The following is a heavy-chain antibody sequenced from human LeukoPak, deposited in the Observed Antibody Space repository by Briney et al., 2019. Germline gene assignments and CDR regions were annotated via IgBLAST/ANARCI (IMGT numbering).Heavy chain of an antibody. V-gene: IGHV3-7*03. CDR3: ARVRTVTYYGMDV. J-gene: IGHJ6*04. Sequence: PGGSLRLPCAASGFTFSSYWMSWVRQAPGRGLEWVANIKQDESEKYYMDSVKGRFTISRDNAWNSLYLQMNSLRAEDTAVYYCARVRTVTYYGMDVWGKGTTVTVSS. CDR2: IKQDESEK. CDR1: GFTFSSYW. D-gene: IGHD4-17*01.